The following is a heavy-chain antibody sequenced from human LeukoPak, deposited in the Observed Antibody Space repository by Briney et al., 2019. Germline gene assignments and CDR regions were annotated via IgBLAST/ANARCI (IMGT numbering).Heavy chain of an antibody. J-gene: IGHJ4*02. D-gene: IGHD1-1*01. V-gene: IGHV3-21*01. Sequence: GGSLRLSCAASGFSFRSYSMDWVRQAPGKGLEWGSSITGSSSYISYADSVKGRFTSSRDNAENSLFLQMNSLRPEDTAVYFCARDRLEGGETFDSWGQGTLVTVSS. CDR1: GFSFRSYS. CDR3: ARDRLEGGETFDS. CDR2: ITGSSSYI.